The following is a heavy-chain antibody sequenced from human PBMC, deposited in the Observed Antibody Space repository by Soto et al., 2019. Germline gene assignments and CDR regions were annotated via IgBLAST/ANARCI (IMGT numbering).Heavy chain of an antibody. CDR1: GFTFDDYA. V-gene: IGHV3-9*01. J-gene: IGHJ3*01. Sequence: VQLVESGGGLEQPGRSLRLSCAGSGFTFDDYALHLVRQVPRKGLEWVSGISWNGKEIGYADSVKGRFIVSRDNAKNSLYLQLNSLRVEDTALYFCVKDSSWEPRILDFWGQGTRVTVSS. D-gene: IGHD1-26*01. CDR3: VKDSSWEPRILDF. CDR2: ISWNGKEI.